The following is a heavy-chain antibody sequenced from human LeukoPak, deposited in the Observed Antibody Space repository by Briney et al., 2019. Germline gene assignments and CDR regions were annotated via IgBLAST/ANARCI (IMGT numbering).Heavy chain of an antibody. Sequence: ASVKVSCTASGYTFTAYGISWVRQAPGQGLEWMGWINANNGNTNYAQKVQGRVTMTRDTSTSTAYMELRSLRYDDTAVYYCSRDDGPFGGVRFDHWGQGTLVTVSS. J-gene: IGHJ4*02. CDR3: SRDDGPFGGVRFDH. V-gene: IGHV1-18*01. D-gene: IGHD3-16*01. CDR2: INANNGNT. CDR1: GYTFTAYG.